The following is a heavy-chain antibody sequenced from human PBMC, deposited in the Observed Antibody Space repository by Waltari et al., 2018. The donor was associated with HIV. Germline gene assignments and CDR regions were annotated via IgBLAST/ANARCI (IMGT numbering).Heavy chain of an antibody. D-gene: IGHD5-12*01. CDR2: VHHTGTS. Sequence: QGQLQESGPGLVKPSETLSLTCTVSGFHLDSGHYWGWIRQPPGKGPEWIGYVHHTGTSSNNPSLRSRGSISIDTSRNQFSLRLSSVTAADTAIYYCARVAGGYQRLKSYFYYMDVWGTGTTVTVSS. CDR1: GFHLDSGHY. V-gene: IGHV4-38-2*02. CDR3: ARVAGGYQRLKSYFYYMDV. J-gene: IGHJ6*03.